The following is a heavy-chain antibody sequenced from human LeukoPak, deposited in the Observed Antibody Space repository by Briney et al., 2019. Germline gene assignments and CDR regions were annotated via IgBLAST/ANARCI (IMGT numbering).Heavy chain of an antibody. V-gene: IGHV1-2*02. J-gene: IGHJ5*02. CDR2: INPNSGGT. Sequence: ASVKVSCKASGYTFTGYYMHWVRQAPGQGLEWMGWINPNSGGTNYAQKFQGRVTMTRDTSISTAYVELSRLRSDDTAVYYCARGKAAAGTCCWFDPWGQGTLVTVSS. CDR3: ARGKAAAGTCCWFDP. CDR1: GYTFTGYY. D-gene: IGHD6-13*01.